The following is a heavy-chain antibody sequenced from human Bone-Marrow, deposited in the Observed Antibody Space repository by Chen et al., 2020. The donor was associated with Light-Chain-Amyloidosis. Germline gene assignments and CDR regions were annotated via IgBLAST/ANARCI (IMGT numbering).Heavy chain of an antibody. CDR2: VDGGGKI. J-gene: IGHJ6*02. V-gene: IGHV3-53*01. D-gene: IGHD5-12*01. CDR3: ARGGRLRSMDV. CDR1: GFAVGTNH. Sequence: EVQVVESGGDLIQPGGSLRLSCAAPGFAVGTNHMSWVRQPPGKGLEWISGVDGGGKIAYADSVKGRFTISRDKSNNTVDLQMNSLRADDTAVYYCARGGRLRSMDVWGQGTTVAVSS.